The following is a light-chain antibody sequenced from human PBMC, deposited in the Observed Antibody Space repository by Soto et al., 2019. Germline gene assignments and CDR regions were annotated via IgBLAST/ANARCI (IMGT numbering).Light chain of an antibody. CDR1: QGIKND. CDR2: AAS. V-gene: IGKV1-6*01. J-gene: IGKJ4*01. Sequence: AIQMTQSPSSLSASVGDRVTITCRASQGIKNDLGWYQQKPGKAPKLLLYAASTLQSGVPSRFSGGGSGTDFTLTISRLQPEDFATYFCLQDYSYPLTFGGGTKVEIK. CDR3: LQDYSYPLT.